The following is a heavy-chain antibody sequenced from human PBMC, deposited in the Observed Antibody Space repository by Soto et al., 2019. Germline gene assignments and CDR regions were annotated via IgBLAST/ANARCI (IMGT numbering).Heavy chain of an antibody. CDR3: AKGRQVTLVRISLAQ. D-gene: IGHD3-10*01. Sequence: LRRSCAASGFTFSTYTMTWVRQAPGKGLEGVSSVGGSGDGTYYADSVRGRFTISRDNSKTTLYLQMNSLRAEDTDLYYCAKGRQVTLVRISLAQWGQGTLVTVYS. CDR2: VGGSGDGT. CDR1: GFTFSTYT. V-gene: IGHV3-23*01. J-gene: IGHJ4*02.